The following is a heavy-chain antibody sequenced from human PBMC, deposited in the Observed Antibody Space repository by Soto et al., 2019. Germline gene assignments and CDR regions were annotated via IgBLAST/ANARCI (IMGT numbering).Heavy chain of an antibody. D-gene: IGHD2-15*01. CDR1: GGSISSGGYS. Sequence: QLQLQESGSGLVKPSQTLSLTCAVSGGSISSGGYSWSWIRQPPGKGLEWIGYIYHSGSTYYNPSLTSRVTISVDRSKNQFSLKLSSVTAADTAVYYWARTDCSGGSCYGGRGVWFDPWGQGTLVTVSS. V-gene: IGHV4-30-2*01. CDR2: IYHSGST. CDR3: ARTDCSGGSCYGGRGVWFDP. J-gene: IGHJ5*02.